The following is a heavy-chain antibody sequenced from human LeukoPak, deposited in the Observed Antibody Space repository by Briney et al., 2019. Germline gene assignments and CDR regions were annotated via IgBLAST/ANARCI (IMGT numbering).Heavy chain of an antibody. D-gene: IGHD2-15*01. V-gene: IGHV1-2*02. CDR3: ARDPLNNHGSCSSCYYYYYMDV. CDR2: INPNSGGT. J-gene: IGHJ6*03. Sequence: ASVKVSCKASGYTFTGYYMHWVRQAPGQGLEWMGWINPNSGGTNYAQKFQGRVTMTRDTSISTAYMELSRLRSDDTAVYYCARDPLNNHGSCSSCYYYYYMDVWGKGTTVTVSS. CDR1: GYTFTGYY.